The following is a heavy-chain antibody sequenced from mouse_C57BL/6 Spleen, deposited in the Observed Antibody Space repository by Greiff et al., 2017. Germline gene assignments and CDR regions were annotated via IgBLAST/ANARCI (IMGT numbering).Heavy chain of an antibody. CDR1: GYTFTDYE. J-gene: IGHJ4*01. Sequence: QVHVKQSGAELVRPGASVTLSCKASGYTFTDYEMHWVKQTPVHGLEWIGAIDPETGGTAYNQKFKGKAILTADKSSSTAYMELRSLTSEDSAVYYCTRSNYYGNPYAMDYWGQGTSVTVSS. CDR2: IDPETGGT. CDR3: TRSNYYGNPYAMDY. D-gene: IGHD1-1*01. V-gene: IGHV1-15*01.